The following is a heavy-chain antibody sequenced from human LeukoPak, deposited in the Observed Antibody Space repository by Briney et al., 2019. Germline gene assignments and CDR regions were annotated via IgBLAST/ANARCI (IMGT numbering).Heavy chain of an antibody. J-gene: IGHJ4*02. V-gene: IGHV1-2*02. CDR1: GYTFTGYY. Sequence: ASVKVSCKASGYTFTGYYMHWVRQAPGQGLEWMEWINPNSGGTNYAQKFQGRVTMSRDTSISTAYMELSRLRSDDTAVYYCARDQNANAHYDILDFDFDYWGQGTLVTVSS. D-gene: IGHD3-9*01. CDR3: ARDQNANAHYDILDFDFDY. CDR2: INPNSGGT.